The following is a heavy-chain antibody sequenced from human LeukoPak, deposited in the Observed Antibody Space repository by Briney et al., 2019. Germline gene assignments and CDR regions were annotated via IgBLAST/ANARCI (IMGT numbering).Heavy chain of an antibody. D-gene: IGHD2-8*02. J-gene: IGHJ3*02. Sequence: PGGSLRLSCAASGISFWRHAMNWVRQAPGKGLEWVSGIYGAATATYYADSVKGRFTISRDNSKNTVWLEMNSLRAEDTAVYYCAKSLHDSSPYWSEFRGFDIWGQGTMVTVSS. V-gene: IGHV3-23*01. CDR1: GISFWRHA. CDR2: IYGAATAT. CDR3: AKSLHDSSPYWSEFRGFDI.